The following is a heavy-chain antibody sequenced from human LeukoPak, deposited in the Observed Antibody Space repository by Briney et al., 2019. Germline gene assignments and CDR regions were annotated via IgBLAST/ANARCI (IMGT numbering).Heavy chain of an antibody. Sequence: SETLSLTCTVSGGSISSYYWSWIRQPAGKGLEWIGHIYTSGTTNYNPSLKSRVTMSIDTSKNQFSLKLSSITAADTAVYYCARDAKYYYGSRTYFFFEYWGQGTLLTVSS. CDR2: IYTSGTT. V-gene: IGHV4-4*07. J-gene: IGHJ4*02. CDR3: ARDAKYYYGSRTYFFFEY. D-gene: IGHD3-10*01. CDR1: GGSISSYY.